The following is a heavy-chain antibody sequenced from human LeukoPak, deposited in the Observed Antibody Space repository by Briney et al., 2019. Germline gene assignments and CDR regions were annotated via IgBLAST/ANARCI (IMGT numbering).Heavy chain of an antibody. V-gene: IGHV3-72*01. CDR1: GFSFSDHY. D-gene: IGHD3-10*02. CDR2: IRNKGNSYTT. CDR3: ARDFYDYVSY. J-gene: IGHJ4*02. Sequence: PGGSLRLSCAASGFSFSDHYMDWVRQAPGKGREWVGRIRNKGNSYTTEYAASVKGRFTISRDDSKNSMYLQMNSLKNEDTAVYYCARDFYDYVSYWGQGTLVTVSS.